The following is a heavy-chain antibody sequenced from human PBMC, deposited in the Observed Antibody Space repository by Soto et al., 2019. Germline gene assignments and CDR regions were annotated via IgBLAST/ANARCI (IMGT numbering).Heavy chain of an antibody. CDR2: IYYSGST. J-gene: IGHJ4*02. D-gene: IGHD5-18*01. CDR3: ALSGYGYRRNPLLY. CDR1: GGSISSGGYY. Sequence: SETLSLTCTVSGGSISSGGYYWSWIRQHPGKGLEWIGYIYYSGSTYYNPSLKSRVTISVDTSKNQFSLKLSSVTAADTAVYYCALSGYGYRRNPLLYWGQGSLVIVSS. V-gene: IGHV4-31*03.